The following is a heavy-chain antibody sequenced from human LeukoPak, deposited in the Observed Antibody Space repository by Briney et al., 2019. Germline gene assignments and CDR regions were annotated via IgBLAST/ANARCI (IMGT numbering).Heavy chain of an antibody. D-gene: IGHD1-1*01. CDR1: GYTFISHD. CDR3: ARESERNDGWFDP. Sequence: ASVLVSCKASGYTFISHDINWVRQAPGQGLEWMGWVSPKTGRTGYAQKFQGRVYMTTNASLSTAYMELSSLRSDDTAVYFCARESERNDGWFDPWGQGTLVTVSS. J-gene: IGHJ5*02. V-gene: IGHV1-8*01. CDR2: VSPKTGRT.